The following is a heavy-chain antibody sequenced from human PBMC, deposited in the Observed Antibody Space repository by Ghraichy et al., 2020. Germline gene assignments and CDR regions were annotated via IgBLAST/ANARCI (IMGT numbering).Heavy chain of an antibody. Sequence: GSLRLSCAASGFTFSIYSMSWVRQAPGKGLEWVANINPDGSEKYYVDSVKGRFTMSRDNAKNSVSLQMNSLRAEDTAVYYCARNRASLDVWGKGTTVTVSS. V-gene: IGHV3-7*03. J-gene: IGHJ6*04. CDR1: GFTFSIYS. CDR3: ARNRASLDV. D-gene: IGHD2/OR15-2a*01. CDR2: INPDGSEK.